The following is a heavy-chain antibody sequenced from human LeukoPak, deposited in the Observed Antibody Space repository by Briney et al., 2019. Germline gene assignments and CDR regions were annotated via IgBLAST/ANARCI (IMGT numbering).Heavy chain of an antibody. CDR1: GFTFSNYA. Sequence: GGSLRLSCAASGFTFSNYAMSWVRQAPGKGLEWVSAIVGSGGSTYYADSVKGRFTISRDNSKNTLYLQMNSLRAEDTAVYYCAKDFRGIAAAGTLDYWGQGTLVTVSS. J-gene: IGHJ4*02. CDR2: IVGSGGST. D-gene: IGHD6-13*01. CDR3: AKDFRGIAAAGTLDY. V-gene: IGHV3-23*01.